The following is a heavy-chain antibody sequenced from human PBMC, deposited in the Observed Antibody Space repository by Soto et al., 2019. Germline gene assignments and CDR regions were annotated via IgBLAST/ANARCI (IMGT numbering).Heavy chain of an antibody. Sequence: PGGSLRLSCAASGFTFNNYGLTWVRQAPGKGLEWVSAISGSGGGTYYAGSVRGRFTISRDNSKNTLYLQMNSLRAEDTAVYYCAKERLQWDAFDIWGQGTMVTVS. V-gene: IGHV3-23*01. CDR3: AKERLQWDAFDI. D-gene: IGHD5-18*01. CDR2: ISGSGGGT. J-gene: IGHJ3*02. CDR1: GFTFNNYG.